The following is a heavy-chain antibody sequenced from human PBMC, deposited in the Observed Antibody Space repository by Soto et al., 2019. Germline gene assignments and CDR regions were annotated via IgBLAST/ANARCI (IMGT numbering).Heavy chain of an antibody. Sequence: ASVKVSCKASGYTFTSYAMHWVRQAPGQRLEWMGWINAGNGNTKYSQKLQGRVTITRDTSASTAYMELSSLRSEDTAVYYCARVRYYDFWSGPRDWFDPWGQGTLVTVSS. CDR3: ARVRYYDFWSGPRDWFDP. D-gene: IGHD3-3*01. V-gene: IGHV1-3*01. J-gene: IGHJ5*02. CDR1: GYTFTSYA. CDR2: INAGNGNT.